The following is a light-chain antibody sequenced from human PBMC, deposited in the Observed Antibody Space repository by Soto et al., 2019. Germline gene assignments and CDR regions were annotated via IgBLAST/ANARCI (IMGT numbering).Light chain of an antibody. Sequence: ALTQPPSASGSPGQSVTIPCTGTSSDVGAYDHVSWYQQHPGKAPKLIIYELAKRPAGVPDRFSGSKSGNTASLTVSGLQAEDEADYFCSSDAGDHNYVFGTGTKVTVL. V-gene: IGLV2-8*01. CDR1: SSDVGAYDH. J-gene: IGLJ1*01. CDR2: ELA. CDR3: SSDAGDHNYV.